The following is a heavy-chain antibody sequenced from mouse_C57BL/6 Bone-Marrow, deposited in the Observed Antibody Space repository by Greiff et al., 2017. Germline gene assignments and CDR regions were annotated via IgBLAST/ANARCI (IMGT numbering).Heavy chain of an antibody. D-gene: IGHD2-5*01. Sequence: QVQLKQPGAELEKPGASVKMSCKASGYTFTSYWITWVKQRPGQGLEWIGDIYPGSGSTNYNEKFKSKATLTVDTSSSTAYMQLSSLTSEDSAVYYCARPYYSNYWYFDVWGTGTTVTVSS. J-gene: IGHJ1*03. CDR3: ARPYYSNYWYFDV. CDR2: IYPGSGST. CDR1: GYTFTSYW. V-gene: IGHV1-55*01.